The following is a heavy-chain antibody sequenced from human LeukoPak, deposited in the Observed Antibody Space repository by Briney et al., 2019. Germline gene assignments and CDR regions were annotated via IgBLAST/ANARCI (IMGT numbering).Heavy chain of an antibody. CDR3: ARDAFHCSSTSCYVIYYYYGMDV. D-gene: IGHD2-2*01. Sequence: GGSLRLSCAASGFTFSSYSMNWVRQAPGKGLEWVSSISSSSSCIYYADSVKGRFTISRDNAKNSLYLQMNSLRAEDTAVYYCARDAFHCSSTSCYVIYYYYGMDVWGQGTTVTVSS. CDR2: ISSSSSCI. CDR1: GFTFSSYS. V-gene: IGHV3-21*01. J-gene: IGHJ6*02.